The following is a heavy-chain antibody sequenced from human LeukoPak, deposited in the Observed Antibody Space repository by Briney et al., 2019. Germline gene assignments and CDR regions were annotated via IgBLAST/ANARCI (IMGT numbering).Heavy chain of an antibody. CDR2: IIPIFGTA. CDR3: ARAGYYYDSSGYYQLGFYYFDY. J-gene: IGHJ4*02. CDR1: GGTFSSYA. V-gene: IGHV1-69*01. Sequence: ASVKVSCKASGGTFSSYAISWVRQAPGQGLEWMGGIIPIFGTANYAQKFQGRVTITADESTSTAYMELSSLRSEDTAVYYCARAGYYYDSSGYYQLGFYYFDYWGQGTLVTVSS. D-gene: IGHD3-22*01.